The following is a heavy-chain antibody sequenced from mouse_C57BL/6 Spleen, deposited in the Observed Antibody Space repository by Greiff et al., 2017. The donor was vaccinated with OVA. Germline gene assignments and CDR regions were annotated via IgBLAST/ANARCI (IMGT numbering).Heavy chain of an antibody. CDR3: ARSYGNYGYYFDY. CDR2: INPYNGGT. Sequence: DVQLQESGPVLVKPGASVKMSCKASGYTFTDYYMNWVKQSHGKSLEWIGVINPYNGGTSYNQKFKGKATLTVDKSSSTAYMELNSLTSEDSAVYYCARSYGNYGYYFDYWGQGTTLTVSS. J-gene: IGHJ2*01. CDR1: GYTFTDYY. D-gene: IGHD2-1*01. V-gene: IGHV1-19*01.